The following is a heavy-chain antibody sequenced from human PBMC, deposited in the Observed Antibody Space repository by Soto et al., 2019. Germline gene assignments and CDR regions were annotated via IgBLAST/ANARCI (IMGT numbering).Heavy chain of an antibody. J-gene: IGHJ1*01. V-gene: IGHV1-18*01. Sequence: ASVKVSCKASGYTFTSYGISWVRQAPGQGLEWMGGIIAYIGTANYAQKLQGRVTMTTDASTSTAYMELRSLRSEDTAVYYCARDADHYDYAWGRYRPQYGHWG. CDR3: ARDADHYDYAWGRYRPQYGH. D-gene: IGHD3-16*02. CDR1: GYTFTSYG. CDR2: IIAYIGTA.